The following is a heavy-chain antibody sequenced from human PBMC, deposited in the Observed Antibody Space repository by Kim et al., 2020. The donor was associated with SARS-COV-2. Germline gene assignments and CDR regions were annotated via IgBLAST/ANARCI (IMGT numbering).Heavy chain of an antibody. CDR1: GGSISSSSYY. CDR2: IYYSGST. Sequence: SETLSLTCTVSGGSISSSSYYWGWLRQPPGKGLEWIGSIYYSGSTYYNPSLKSRVTISVDTSKNQFSLKLSSVTAADTAVYYCARLQWLVLYYYYGMDVWGQGTTVTVSS. J-gene: IGHJ6*02. CDR3: ARLQWLVLYYYYGMDV. D-gene: IGHD6-19*01. V-gene: IGHV4-39*01.